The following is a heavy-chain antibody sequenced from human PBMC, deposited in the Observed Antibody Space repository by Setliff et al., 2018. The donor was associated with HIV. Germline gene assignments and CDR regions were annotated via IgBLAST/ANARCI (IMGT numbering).Heavy chain of an antibody. CDR1: GFTFRSYA. D-gene: IGHD5-18*01. CDR2: IRSKAYGGTT. V-gene: IGHV3-49*04. Sequence: GGSLRLSCAASGFTFRSYAMSWVRQAPGKGLEWVGFIRSKAYGGTTEYAASVKDRFTVSRDDSKSIAYLQINSLKTEDTAVYYCTRDKGYAFDIWGQGTMVTVSS. CDR3: TRDKGYAFDI. J-gene: IGHJ3*02.